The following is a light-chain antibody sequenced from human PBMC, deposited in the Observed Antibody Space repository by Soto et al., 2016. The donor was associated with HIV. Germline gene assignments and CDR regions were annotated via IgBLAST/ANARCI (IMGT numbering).Light chain of an antibody. Sequence: SYELTQPPSVSVSPGRTASIPCSGDKLGDKYACWYQHKPGQSPVLVIFQDNRRPSGIPERFSGANSGNTATLTISGTQPMDEADYFXQAWDSNTAVFGTGPRSPS. CDR2: QDN. CDR1: KLGDKY. J-gene: IGLJ1*01. CDR3: QAWDSNTAV. V-gene: IGLV3-1*01.